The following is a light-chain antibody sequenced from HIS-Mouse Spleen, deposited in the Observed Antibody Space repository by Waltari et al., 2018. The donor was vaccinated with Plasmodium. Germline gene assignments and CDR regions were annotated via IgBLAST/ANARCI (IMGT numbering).Light chain of an antibody. CDR2: RNN. V-gene: IGLV1-47*01. CDR1: SSNIGSNY. J-gene: IGLJ2*01. Sequence: QSVLTQPPSASGTPGQRVTISCSGSSSNIGSNYVYWYQQLPGPAPKLLIYRNNQRPSGVPGRFSGSKSGTSASLAISGLRSEDEADYYCAAWDDSLSGPVFGGGTKLTVL. CDR3: AAWDDSLSGPV.